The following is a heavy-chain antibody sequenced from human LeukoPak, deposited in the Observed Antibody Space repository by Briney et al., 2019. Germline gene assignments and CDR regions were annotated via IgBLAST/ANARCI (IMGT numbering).Heavy chain of an antibody. CDR2: IYTSGST. D-gene: IGHD6-6*01. V-gene: IGHV4-4*09. CDR1: GDSIGNYF. J-gene: IGHJ4*02. Sequence: SETLSLTCTVSGDSIGNYFWSWIRQPPGKGLEWIGYIYTSGSTNYNPSLKSRVTISVDTSENQFFLKLTSVTAADTAVYYCARSYSRSSHFDNWGQGTLVTVSS. CDR3: ARSYSRSSHFDN.